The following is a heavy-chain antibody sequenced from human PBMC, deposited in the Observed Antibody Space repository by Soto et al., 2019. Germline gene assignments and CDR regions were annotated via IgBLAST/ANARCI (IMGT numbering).Heavy chain of an antibody. CDR3: AKEYYYDSSGYYSEHFDY. CDR1: GFTFSSYG. CDR2: ISYDGSNK. V-gene: IGHV3-30*18. D-gene: IGHD3-22*01. J-gene: IGHJ4*02. Sequence: QVQLVESGGGVVQPGRSLRLSCAASGFTFSSYGMHWVRQAPGKGLEWVAVISYDGSNKYYADCVKGRFTISRDNSKITLYLQMNSLRAEDTAVYYCAKEYYYDSSGYYSEHFDYWGQGTLVTVSS.